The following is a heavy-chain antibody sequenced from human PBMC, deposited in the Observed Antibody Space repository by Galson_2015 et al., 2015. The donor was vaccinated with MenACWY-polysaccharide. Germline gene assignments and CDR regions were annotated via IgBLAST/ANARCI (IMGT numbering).Heavy chain of an antibody. CDR2: ITYSGGST. J-gene: IGHJ4*02. V-gene: IGHV3-23*01. CDR1: GFPFSTYV. D-gene: IGHD4-17*01. Sequence: SLRLSCAASGFPFSTYVMSWVRQAPGKGLEWVSTITYSGGSTNYADSVKGRFTISRDNSKNTLYLQMNSLRVEDTAVYYCARDKDYGDYSLFEYWGPGSLVSVSS. CDR3: ARDKDYGDYSLFEY.